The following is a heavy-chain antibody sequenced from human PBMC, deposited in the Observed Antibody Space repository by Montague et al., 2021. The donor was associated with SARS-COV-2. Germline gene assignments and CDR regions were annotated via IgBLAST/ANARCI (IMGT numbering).Heavy chain of an antibody. D-gene: IGHD6-6*01. CDR2: IGGNGGGT. V-gene: IGHV3-23*01. CDR3: AKTGGSSPDPVLGNAFDI. CDR1: GFTFSSYA. Sequence: SLRLSCAASGFTFSSYAMTWVRQAPGKGLEWVSVIGGNGGGTYYADSVKGRFTISRDNSKNTLYLQMNSLRAEDTAVYYCAKTGGSSPDPVLGNAFDIWGQGTMVTVSS. J-gene: IGHJ3*02.